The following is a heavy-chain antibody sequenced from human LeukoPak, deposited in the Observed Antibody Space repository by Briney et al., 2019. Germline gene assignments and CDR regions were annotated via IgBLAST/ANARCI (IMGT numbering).Heavy chain of an antibody. CDR3: ARVAMVRGAWDWFDP. J-gene: IGHJ5*02. Sequence: GESLKISCQGSGYSFTSYWIGWVRQMPGKGLEWMGIIYPGDSDTTYSPSFQGQVTISADKSISTAYLQWSSLKASDTAMYYCARVAMVRGAWDWFDPWGQGTLVTVSS. V-gene: IGHV5-51*01. D-gene: IGHD3-10*01. CDR1: GYSFTSYW. CDR2: IYPGDSDT.